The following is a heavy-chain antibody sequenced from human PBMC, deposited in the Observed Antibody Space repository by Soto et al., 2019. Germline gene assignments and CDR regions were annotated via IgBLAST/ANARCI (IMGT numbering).Heavy chain of an antibody. CDR3: ARDRLGYYDSSGYPHAGDAFDI. J-gene: IGHJ3*02. Sequence: SVTVSCTASGSTFTSHGIHWVRQAPGQGLEWMGGIIPIFGTANYAQKFQGRVTITADRSTSTAYMELSSLRSEDTAVYYCARDRLGYYDSSGYPHAGDAFDIWGQGTMVTVSS. D-gene: IGHD3-22*01. V-gene: IGHV1-69*06. CDR1: GSTFTSHG. CDR2: IIPIFGTA.